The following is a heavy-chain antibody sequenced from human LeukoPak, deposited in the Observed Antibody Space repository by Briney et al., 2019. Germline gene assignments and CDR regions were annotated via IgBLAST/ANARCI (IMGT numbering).Heavy chain of an antibody. CDR3: ARGRQVPYSYGQRAVFDY. V-gene: IGHV4-59*08. CDR2: IHYTGRT. J-gene: IGHJ4*02. D-gene: IGHD5-18*01. CDR1: AGSITSDY. Sequence: SETLSLTCTVSAGSITSDYWSWVRQPPGKGLEWIGNIHYTGRTSYTASLKSRVTISVDTSKNQFSLKLNSVTAADTAVYYCARGRQVPYSYGQRAVFDYWGQGTLVTVSS.